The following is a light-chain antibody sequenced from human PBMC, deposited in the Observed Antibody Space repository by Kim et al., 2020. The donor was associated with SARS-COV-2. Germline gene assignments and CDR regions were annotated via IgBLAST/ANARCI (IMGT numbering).Light chain of an antibody. CDR3: YSADSSGNHWV. J-gene: IGLJ3*02. V-gene: IGLV3-10*01. Sequence: SPGQAARIPGSRDALPKKYAYWYQHKSGQAPGLVISEDSKRPSGIPERFSGSSSGTMATLTNSGAQVEDEADYYGYSADSSGNHWVFGGENQLTVL. CDR1: ALPKKY. CDR2: EDS.